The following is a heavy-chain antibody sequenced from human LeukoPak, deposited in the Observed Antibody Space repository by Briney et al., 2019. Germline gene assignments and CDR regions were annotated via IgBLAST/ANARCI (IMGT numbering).Heavy chain of an antibody. J-gene: IGHJ5*02. CDR3: AREVGTIMVNWFDP. Sequence: NPSETLSLTCTVSGGSISSYYWSWIRQPAGKGLEWIGRIYTSGSTNYNPSLKSRVTMSVDTSKNQFSLKLSSVTAADTAVYYCAREVGTIMVNWFDPWGQGTLVTVSS. D-gene: IGHD3-3*01. CDR1: GGSISSYY. V-gene: IGHV4-4*07. CDR2: IYTSGST.